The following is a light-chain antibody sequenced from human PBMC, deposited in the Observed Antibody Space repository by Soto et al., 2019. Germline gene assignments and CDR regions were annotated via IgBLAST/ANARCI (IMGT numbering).Light chain of an antibody. V-gene: IGKV3-20*01. CDR1: QSVSSSY. CDR2: GAS. J-gene: IGKJ1*01. Sequence: EIVLTQSPGTLSLSPGERATLSCRASQSVSSSYLAWYQQKPGQAPRLLIYGASSMATGIPDRFSGSGSGTDFTLTISRLEPEDFAVYYCQQYGSSPKFGQGTKVEIK. CDR3: QQYGSSPK.